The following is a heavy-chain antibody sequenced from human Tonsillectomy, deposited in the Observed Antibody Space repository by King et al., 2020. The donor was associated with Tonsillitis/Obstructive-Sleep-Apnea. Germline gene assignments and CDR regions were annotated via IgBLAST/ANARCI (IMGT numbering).Heavy chain of an antibody. J-gene: IGHJ3*02. CDR1: GGSISSYY. CDR3: ARSGGLPRAFDI. CDR2: IYYSGST. D-gene: IGHD3-16*01. Sequence: VQLQESGPGLVKPSETLSLTCTVSGGSISSYYWSWIRQPPGKGLEWIGYIYYSGSTNHNPSLKRRVTISLDPSKKQFSLKLSSVTAAETAVYYCARSGGLPRAFDIWGQGTMVTISS. V-gene: IGHV4-59*01.